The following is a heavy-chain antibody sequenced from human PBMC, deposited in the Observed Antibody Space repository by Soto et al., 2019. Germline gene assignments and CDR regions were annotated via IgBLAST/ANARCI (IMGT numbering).Heavy chain of an antibody. CDR1: GFSVSNQY. CDR2: IYPGATT. V-gene: IGHV3-66*01. D-gene: IGHD1-1*01. CDR3: ARGGYWNQIDY. J-gene: IGHJ4*02. Sequence: DVQVVDSGGGLVQPGGSLRLSCAASGFSVSNQYMSWVRQAPGKGLEWVSIIYPGATTYYADSVKGRFTISRDNSENTVYLQMTSLRAEDTAVYFCARGGYWNQIDYWGQGTLVTVSS.